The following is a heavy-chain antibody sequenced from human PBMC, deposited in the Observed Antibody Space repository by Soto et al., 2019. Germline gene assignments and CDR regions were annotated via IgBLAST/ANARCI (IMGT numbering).Heavy chain of an antibody. CDR1: GFTFSYYW. Sequence: GGSLRLSCAASGFTFSYYWMHWLRQTPGKGLVWVSRINSDGSSTSYADSVKGRFTISRDNSKNTLYLQMNSLRAEDTDVYYCAKNSGVDAFDIWGQGTMVTV. CDR3: AKNSGVDAFDI. V-gene: IGHV3-74*01. CDR2: INSDGSST. J-gene: IGHJ3*02.